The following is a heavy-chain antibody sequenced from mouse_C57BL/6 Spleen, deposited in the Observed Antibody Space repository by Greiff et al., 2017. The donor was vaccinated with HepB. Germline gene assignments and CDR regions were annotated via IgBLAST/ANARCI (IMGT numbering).Heavy chain of an antibody. CDR3: ASHDYDGYSRGFAY. Sequence: EVKLVESGGGLVQPGGSLKLSCAASGFTFSDYYMYWVRQTPEKRLEWVAYISNGGGSTYYPDTVKGRFTISRDNAKNTLYLQMSRLKSEDTAMYYCASHDYDGYSRGFAYWGQGTLVTVSA. V-gene: IGHV5-12*01. CDR1: GFTFSDYY. CDR2: ISNGGGST. D-gene: IGHD2-3*01. J-gene: IGHJ3*01.